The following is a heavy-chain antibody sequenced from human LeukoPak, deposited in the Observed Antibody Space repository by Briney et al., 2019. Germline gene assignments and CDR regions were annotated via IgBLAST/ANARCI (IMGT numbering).Heavy chain of an antibody. Sequence: PSETLSLTCTVSGGFISSSNYYWGWIRQPPGKGLEWIGSIYYSGSTYYNPSLKSRVSISLDTSKNQFSLKLSSVIAADTAVYYCASLALLARLNYWGQGTLVTVSS. CDR1: GGFISSSNYY. D-gene: IGHD3-3*02. J-gene: IGHJ4*02. V-gene: IGHV4-39*01. CDR3: ASLALLARLNY. CDR2: IYYSGST.